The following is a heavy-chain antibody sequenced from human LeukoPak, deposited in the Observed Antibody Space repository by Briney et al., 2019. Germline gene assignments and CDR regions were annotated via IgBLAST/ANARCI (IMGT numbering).Heavy chain of an antibody. V-gene: IGHV1-46*01. Sequence: GASVKLSCTASGYTFTSYYMHWVRQAPGQGLGWRGIINPSGGSTSYAQKFQGRVTMTSDTSTTTVYMELSSLRSEDTAVYYCARDQNYYGSGSYSISLGFDYWGQGTLVTVSS. CDR3: ARDQNYYGSGSYSISLGFDY. CDR2: INPSGGST. D-gene: IGHD3-10*01. CDR1: GYTFTSYY. J-gene: IGHJ4*02.